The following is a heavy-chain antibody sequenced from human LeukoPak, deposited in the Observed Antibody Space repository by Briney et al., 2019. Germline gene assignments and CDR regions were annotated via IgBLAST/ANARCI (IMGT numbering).Heavy chain of an antibody. J-gene: IGHJ4*02. D-gene: IGHD6-13*01. CDR1: GFTFTTYW. Sequence: GGSLRLSCAASGFTFTTYWMTWVRQAPGKGLEWVANIKQDGSETYYVDSVKGRFTISRDIAKNSLYLQMNSLRAEDTAVYYCARDSGGRVYNYWGQGTLVTVSS. CDR3: ARDSGGRVYNY. CDR2: IKQDGSET. V-gene: IGHV3-7*03.